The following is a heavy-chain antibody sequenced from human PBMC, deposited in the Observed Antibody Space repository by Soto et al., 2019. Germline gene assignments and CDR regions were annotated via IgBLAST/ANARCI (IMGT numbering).Heavy chain of an antibody. CDR2: IYYSGST. V-gene: IGHV4-59*01. J-gene: IGHJ4*02. CDR1: GGSISSYY. CDR3: ARYGGYCSGGSCYQVPYYFDS. Sequence: SETLSLTCTVSGGSISSYYWSWIRQPPGKGLEWIGYIYYSGSTNYNPSLKSRVTISVDTSKNQFSLKLSSVTAADTAVYYCARYGGYCSGGSCYQVPYYFDSWGQGTLVPVSS. D-gene: IGHD2-15*01.